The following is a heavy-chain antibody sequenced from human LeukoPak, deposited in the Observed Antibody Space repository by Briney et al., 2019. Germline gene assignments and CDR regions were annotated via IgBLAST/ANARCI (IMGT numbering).Heavy chain of an antibody. D-gene: IGHD4-11*01. CDR2: IRQDGSQK. CDR3: AREDQATVSEVGFDY. J-gene: IGHJ4*02. Sequence: GGSLRLSCAASGFTFSSYWMSWARQAPGKGLEWVATIRQDGSQKYYVDSVKGRFTISRDNAKNSLYLQMNSLRAEDTAVYYCAREDQATVSEVGFDYWGQGTLVTVSS. V-gene: IGHV3-7*01. CDR1: GFTFSSYW.